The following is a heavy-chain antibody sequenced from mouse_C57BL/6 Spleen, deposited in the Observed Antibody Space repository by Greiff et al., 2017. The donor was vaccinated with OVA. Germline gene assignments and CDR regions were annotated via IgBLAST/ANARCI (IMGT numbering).Heavy chain of an antibody. CDR3: TRNYGSRGYYAMDY. Sequence: VQLQQSGAELVRPGASVTLSCKASGYTFTDYEMHWVKQTPVHGLEWIGAIDPETGGTAYNQKFKGKAILTADKSSSTAYMELRSLTSEDSAVYYCTRNYGSRGYYAMDYWGQGTSVTVSS. CDR2: IDPETGGT. D-gene: IGHD1-1*01. J-gene: IGHJ4*01. CDR1: GYTFTDYE. V-gene: IGHV1-15*01.